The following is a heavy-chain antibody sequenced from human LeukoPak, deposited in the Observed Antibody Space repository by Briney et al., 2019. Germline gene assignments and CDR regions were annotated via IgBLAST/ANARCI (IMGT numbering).Heavy chain of an antibody. J-gene: IGHJ1*01. CDR3: ARGPSYFQH. V-gene: IGHV6-1*01. CDR2: TYYRSKWYK. Sequence: LGTTYYRSKWYKYYAVSVKGRITINPDTSKNQFSLQLNSVTPEDTAVYYCARGPSYFQHWGQGTLVTVSS.